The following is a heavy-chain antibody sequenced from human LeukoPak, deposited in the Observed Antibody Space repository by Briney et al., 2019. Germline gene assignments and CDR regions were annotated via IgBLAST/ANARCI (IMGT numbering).Heavy chain of an antibody. CDR3: ARTYCGGDCYFPHYFDY. V-gene: IGHV5-51*01. CDR2: IYPGDSDT. D-gene: IGHD2-21*01. CDR1: GDSFTSYW. J-gene: IGHJ4*02. Sequence: GESLKISCKGSGDSFTSYWIGWVRQMPGKGLEWMGIIYPGDSDTRYSPSFQGQVTISADKSISTAYLQWSSLKASDTAMYYCARTYCGGDCYFPHYFDYWGQGTLVTVSS.